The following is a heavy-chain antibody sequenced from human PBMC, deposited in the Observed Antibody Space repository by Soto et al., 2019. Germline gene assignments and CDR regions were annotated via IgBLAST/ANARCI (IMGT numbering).Heavy chain of an antibody. V-gene: IGHV3-30-3*01. Sequence: QVQLVESGGGVVQPGRSLRLSCAASGFTFSSYAMNWVRQAPGKGLEWVTIISDDGSNKFYADSLKGRFTISRDNSKNTLYLQMNSLRVEETAVYYCARAHMVQGAIDYWGQGILVTVSS. J-gene: IGHJ4*02. CDR1: GFTFSSYA. D-gene: IGHD3-10*01. CDR2: ISDDGSNK. CDR3: ARAHMVQGAIDY.